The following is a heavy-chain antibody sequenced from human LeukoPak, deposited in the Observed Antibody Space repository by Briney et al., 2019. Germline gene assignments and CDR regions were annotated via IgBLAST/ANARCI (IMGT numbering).Heavy chain of an antibody. CDR1: GFTFSSYA. D-gene: IGHD3-16*02. CDR3: AKMSSRFIDYVWGSYRVDFDY. V-gene: IGHV3-30*18. J-gene: IGHJ4*02. CDR2: ISYDGSNK. Sequence: SGRSLRLSCAASGFTFSSYAMHWVRQAPGKGLEWVAVISYDGSNKYYADSVKGRFTISRDNSKNTLYLQMNSLRAEDTAVYYCAKMSSRFIDYVWGSYRVDFDYWGQGTLVTVSS.